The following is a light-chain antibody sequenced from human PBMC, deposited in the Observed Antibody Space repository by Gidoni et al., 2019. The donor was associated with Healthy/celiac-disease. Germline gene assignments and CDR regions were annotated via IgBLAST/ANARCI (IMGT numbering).Light chain of an antibody. CDR2: GNS. CDR3: QSYDSSLSGNV. V-gene: IGLV1-40*01. CDR1: SSNIGAGYD. Sequence: QSVLTQPHSVPGAPGQRVTISCTGSSSNIGAGYDVHWYRQLPGTAPKLLIYGNSNRPSGVPDRFSGSKSGTSASLAITGLQAEDEADYYCQSYDSSLSGNVFGTGTKVTVL. J-gene: IGLJ1*01.